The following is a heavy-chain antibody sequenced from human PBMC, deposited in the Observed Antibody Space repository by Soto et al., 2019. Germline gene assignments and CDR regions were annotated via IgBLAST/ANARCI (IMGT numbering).Heavy chain of an antibody. CDR2: ISSSSSYI. Sequence: EVQLVESGGGLVKPGGSLRLSCAASGFTFSSYSMNWVRQAPGKGLEWVSSISSSSSYIYYADSVKGRFTISRDNAKNSLYLQMNSLRAEDTAVYYCARESITMVRGVIHPRFDPWGQGTLVTVSS. D-gene: IGHD3-10*01. V-gene: IGHV3-21*01. CDR1: GFTFSSYS. J-gene: IGHJ5*02. CDR3: ARESITMVRGVIHPRFDP.